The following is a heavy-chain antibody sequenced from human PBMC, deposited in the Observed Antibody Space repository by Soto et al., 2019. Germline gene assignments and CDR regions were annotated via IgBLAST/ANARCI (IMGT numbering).Heavy chain of an antibody. D-gene: IGHD6-6*01. Sequence: GGSLRLSCAASGFTFSSYSMNRVRQAPGKGLEWVSSISSSSSYIYYADSVKGRFTISRDNAKNSLYLQMNSLRAEDTAVYYCARSNAAARPPNYMDVWGKGTTVTVSS. CDR1: GFTFSSYS. J-gene: IGHJ6*03. CDR2: ISSSSSYI. CDR3: ARSNAAARPPNYMDV. V-gene: IGHV3-21*01.